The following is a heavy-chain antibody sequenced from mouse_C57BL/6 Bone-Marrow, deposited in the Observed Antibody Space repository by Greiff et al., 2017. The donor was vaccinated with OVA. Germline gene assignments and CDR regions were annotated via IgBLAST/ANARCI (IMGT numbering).Heavy chain of an antibody. J-gene: IGHJ2*01. CDR3: ARSDDYGG. CDR2: IYPRSGNT. D-gene: IGHD2-4*01. V-gene: IGHV1-81*01. CDR1: GYTFTSYG. Sequence: QVQLQQSGAELARPGASVKLSCKASGYTFTSYGISWVKQRTGQGLEWIGEIYPRSGNTYSNEKFKGKATLTADKSSSTAYMELRSLTSGDSAVYFCARSDDYGGWGQGTTLTVSS.